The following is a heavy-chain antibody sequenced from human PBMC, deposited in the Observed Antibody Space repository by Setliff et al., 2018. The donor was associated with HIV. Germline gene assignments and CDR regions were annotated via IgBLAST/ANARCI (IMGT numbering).Heavy chain of an antibody. D-gene: IGHD4-17*01. V-gene: IGHV5-51*01. Sequence: GESLTISCKTSGYSFTDYWIAWVRQMPGKGLEWMGFVHPVDSDNKYSPSFQGQVTISADKSTNTAYLQWSSLQASDTAMYYCARRSRGDYVWIGWFDPWGQGTLVTVSS. J-gene: IGHJ5*02. CDR2: VHPVDSDN. CDR3: ARRSRGDYVWIGWFDP. CDR1: GYSFTDYW.